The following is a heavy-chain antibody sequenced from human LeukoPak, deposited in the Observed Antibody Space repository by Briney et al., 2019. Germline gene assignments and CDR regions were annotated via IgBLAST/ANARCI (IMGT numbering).Heavy chain of an antibody. CDR1: GYTFTSYY. CDR3: ARFYDSSGSLEGDDY. V-gene: IGHV1-46*01. Sequence: GASVRVSCKASGYTFTSYYMHWVRQAPGQGLEWMGIINPSGGSTSYAQKFQGRVTMTRDTSTSTVYMELSSLRSEDTAVYYCARFYDSSGSLEGDDYWGQGTLVTVSS. J-gene: IGHJ4*02. CDR2: INPSGGST. D-gene: IGHD3-22*01.